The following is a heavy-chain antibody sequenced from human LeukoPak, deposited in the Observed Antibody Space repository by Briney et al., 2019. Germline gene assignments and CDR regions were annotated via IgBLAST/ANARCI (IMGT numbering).Heavy chain of an antibody. CDR3: AKDRPNYYGSNGHYYRRDGDS. D-gene: IGHD3-22*01. CDR1: GFTFSIYA. V-gene: IGHV3-23*01. CDR2: ITSSGDGT. J-gene: IGHJ5*01. Sequence: AGGSLRLSCAASGFTFSIYAMSWVRQAPGKGLEWVSAITSSGDGTYYTDPVKGRFTISRDNSNYVLYLHMNSLRAEDTAIYYCAKDRPNYYGSNGHYYRRDGDSWGQGTLVTVSS.